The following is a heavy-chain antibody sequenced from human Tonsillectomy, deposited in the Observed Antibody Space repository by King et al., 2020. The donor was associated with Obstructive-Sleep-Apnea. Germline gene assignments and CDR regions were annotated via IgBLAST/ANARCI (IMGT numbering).Heavy chain of an antibody. J-gene: IGHJ4*02. CDR2: IFSSGYT. V-gene: IGHV4-4*09. D-gene: IGHD7-27*01. Sequence: QLQELGPGLVEPSGTLSLTCSVSGGPISTYFWNWIRQSPGKGLEWVGCIFSSGYTKYSPSLKSRVTISLDMSKNQFSLKLNSVTAADTAVYYCARSTATPGAFEHWGQGTLVSVSS. CDR1: GGPISTYF. CDR3: ARSTATPGAFEH.